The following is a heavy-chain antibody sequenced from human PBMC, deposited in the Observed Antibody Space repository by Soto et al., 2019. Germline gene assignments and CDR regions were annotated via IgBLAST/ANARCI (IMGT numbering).Heavy chain of an antibody. Sequence: QVQLQESGPGLVKPSETLSLTCTVSGGSISSYYWSWIRQPPGKGLGWIGYIFYSGTTYYNPSLKSRVTLSVETSKHQFSLKPSSVTAADTAVYYCARPPTVTGYNLDYWGPGTLVNASS. V-gene: IGHV4-59*08. CDR1: GGSISSYY. J-gene: IGHJ4*02. CDR2: IFYSGTT. D-gene: IGHD4-17*01. CDR3: ARPPTVTGYNLDY.